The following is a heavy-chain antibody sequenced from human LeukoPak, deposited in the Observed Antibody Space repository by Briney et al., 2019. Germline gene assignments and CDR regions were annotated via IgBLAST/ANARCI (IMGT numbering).Heavy chain of an antibody. J-gene: IGHJ4*02. CDR1: GFTFSNYA. Sequence: GCLRLSCSASGFTFSNYAMHWVRQAPGKGLEFVSAVITSGGDTYDAESVKGRMTITRDNSKNTLFLLMSNLRAEDTAVYYCVRDISPGGYYFAYWGQGALVTVSS. V-gene: IGHV3-64D*08. CDR3: VRDISPGGYYFAY. CDR2: VITSGGDT. D-gene: IGHD5-12*01.